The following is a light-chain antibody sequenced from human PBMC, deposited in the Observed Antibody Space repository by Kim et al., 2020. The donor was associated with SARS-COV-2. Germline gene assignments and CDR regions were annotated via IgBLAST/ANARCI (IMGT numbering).Light chain of an antibody. CDR1: TSDVGGYNY. CDR2: DVS. J-gene: IGLJ3*02. V-gene: IGLV2-14*01. CDR3: SSYTTSSTLGV. Sequence: QSALTQPASVSGSPGQSITISCTGTTSDVGGYNYVSWYQQYPGKAPKLMIYDVSKRPSGVSDRFSGSKSGNTASLTISGLQAEDEADYYCSSYTTSSTLGVFGGGTQLTV.